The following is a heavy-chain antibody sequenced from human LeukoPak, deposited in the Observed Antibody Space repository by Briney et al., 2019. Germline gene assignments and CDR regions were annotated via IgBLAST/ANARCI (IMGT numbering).Heavy chain of an antibody. D-gene: IGHD6-19*01. CDR3: ASISVAGTPTFDY. CDR1: GGSISSYY. V-gene: IGHV4-4*07. CDR2: IYTSGST. Sequence: DPSETLSLTCTVSGGSISSYYWSWILQPAGRGLEWIGRIYTSGSTNYNPSLKSRVTMSVDTSKNQFSLKLSSVTAADTAVYYCASISVAGTPTFDYWGQGTLVTVSS. J-gene: IGHJ4*02.